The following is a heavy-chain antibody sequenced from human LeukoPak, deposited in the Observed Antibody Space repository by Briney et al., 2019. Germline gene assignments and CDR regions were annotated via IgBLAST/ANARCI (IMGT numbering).Heavy chain of an antibody. CDR3: SRGYCSGDGCYHSYPWFDY. D-gene: IGHD2-15*01. J-gene: IGHJ4*02. Sequence: SETLSLTCAVSGGSISSYYWSWIRQPAGKGLEWIGRIYTSGSTNYNPSLKSRVTMSVDTSKNQFSLKLSSVTAADTAVYYCSRGYCSGDGCYHSYPWFDYWGQGTLVTVSS. CDR1: GGSISSYY. V-gene: IGHV4-4*07. CDR2: IYTSGST.